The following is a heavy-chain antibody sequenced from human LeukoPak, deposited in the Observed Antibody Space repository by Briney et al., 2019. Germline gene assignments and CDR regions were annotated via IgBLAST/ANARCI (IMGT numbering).Heavy chain of an antibody. Sequence: SETLSLTCTVSGDSISTNYWTWIRQPPGKGLEWIGGIYHSGNTNYNPSLKSRVSISVDTSKNQFSLDLRSVTAADTAVFYCARGFDYGGSPYYYYYAMDVWGQGTTVTVSS. D-gene: IGHD4-23*01. J-gene: IGHJ6*02. V-gene: IGHV4-59*01. CDR3: ARGFDYGGSPYYYYYAMDV. CDR2: IYHSGNT. CDR1: GDSISTNY.